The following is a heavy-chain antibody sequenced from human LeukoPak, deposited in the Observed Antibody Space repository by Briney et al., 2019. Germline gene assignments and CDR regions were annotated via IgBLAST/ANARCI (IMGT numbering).Heavy chain of an antibody. CDR1: GGSFSGYY. J-gene: IGHJ4*02. D-gene: IGHD3-10*01. V-gene: IGHV4-34*01. CDR3: ARGTMDFDY. Sequence: SEILSLTCAVYGGSFSGYYWSWIRQPPGKGLEWIGEINHSGSTNYNPSLKSRVTISVDTSKNQFSLKPSSVTAADTAVYYCARGTMDFDYWGQGTLVTVSS. CDR2: INHSGST.